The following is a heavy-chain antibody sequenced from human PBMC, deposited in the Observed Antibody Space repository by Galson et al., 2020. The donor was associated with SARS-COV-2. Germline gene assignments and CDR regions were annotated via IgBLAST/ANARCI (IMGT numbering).Heavy chain of an antibody. J-gene: IGHJ6*02. V-gene: IGHV3-48*03. D-gene: IGHD2-21*02. CDR3: ASHPSDSRRYYYGMDV. Sequence: GGSLRLSCAASGFTFSSYEMNWVRQAPGKGLEWVSYISSSGSTIYYADSVKGRFTISRDNAKNSLYLQMNSLRAEDTAVYYCASHPSDSRRYYYGMDVWGQGTTVTVSS. CDR2: ISSSGSTI. CDR1: GFTFSSYE.